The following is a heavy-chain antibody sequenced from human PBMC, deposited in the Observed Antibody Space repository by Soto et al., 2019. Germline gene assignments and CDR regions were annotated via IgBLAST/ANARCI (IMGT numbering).Heavy chain of an antibody. CDR3: ARRSYGDYVEWFDP. J-gene: IGHJ5*02. CDR1: GGSISSSSYY. V-gene: IGHV4-39*01. Sequence: TSETLSLTCTVSGGSISSSSYYWGWIRQPPGKGLEWIGSIYYSGSTYYNPSLKSRVTISVDTSKNQFSLKLSSVTAADTAVYYCARRSYGDYVEWFDPWGQGTLVTVSS. CDR2: IYYSGST. D-gene: IGHD4-17*01.